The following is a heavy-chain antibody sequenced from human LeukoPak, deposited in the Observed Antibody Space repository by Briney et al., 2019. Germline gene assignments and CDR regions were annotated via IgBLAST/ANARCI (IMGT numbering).Heavy chain of an antibody. J-gene: IGHJ4*02. CDR2: VSGSGANT. CDR3: AKDLTGYYRPFDN. CDR1: GFTFGACA. Sequence: GGSLRLSCAASGFTFGACAMSWVRQAPGKGLEWVSSVSGSGANTYYAESVKGLFTISRDNSRNTLYSQMNSLRAEDTAVYYCAKDLTGYYRPFDNWGQGTLVTVSS. V-gene: IGHV3-23*01. D-gene: IGHD3-9*01.